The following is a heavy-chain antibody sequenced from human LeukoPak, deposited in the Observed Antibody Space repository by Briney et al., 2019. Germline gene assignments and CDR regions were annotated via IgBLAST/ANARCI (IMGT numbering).Heavy chain of an antibody. CDR1: GYTFTGYY. CDR3: ARDPDSSSNEFDP. D-gene: IGHD6-6*01. V-gene: IGHV1-2*02. Sequence: GASVKVSCKASGYTFTGYYMHWVRQAPGQGLEWMGWINPNSGGTNYAQKFQGRVTMTRDTSISTAYMELSRLRSDDTAVYYCARDPDSSSNEFDPWGQGTLVTVSS. CDR2: INPNSGGT. J-gene: IGHJ5*02.